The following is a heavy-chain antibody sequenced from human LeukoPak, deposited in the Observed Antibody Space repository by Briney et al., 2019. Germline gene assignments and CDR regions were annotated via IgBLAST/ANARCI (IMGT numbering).Heavy chain of an antibody. Sequence: SETLSLTCAVYGGSFSGYYWSWIRQPPGKGLEWIGEINHSGSTNYNPSLKSRVTISVDTSKNQFSLKLSSVTAADTAVYYCAKTSAVARTVDYWGQGTLVTVSS. CDR2: INHSGST. D-gene: IGHD6-19*01. CDR3: AKTSAVARTVDY. J-gene: IGHJ4*02. CDR1: GGSFSGYY. V-gene: IGHV4-34*01.